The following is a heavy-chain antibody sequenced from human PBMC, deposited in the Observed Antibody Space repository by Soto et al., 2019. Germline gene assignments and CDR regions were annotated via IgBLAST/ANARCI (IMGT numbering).Heavy chain of an antibody. J-gene: IGHJ4*02. CDR2: ISNTGGGT. V-gene: IGHV3-23*01. Sequence: SCKVSGYTLTELSMNWVRQAPGMGLEWVATISNTGGGTYYADSVKGRFTISRDNSKNTLYLQMSSLRVEDTAVYYCAKDRLAGNFDYWGQGTQVNVSS. CDR3: AKDRLAGNFDY. CDR1: GYTLTELS.